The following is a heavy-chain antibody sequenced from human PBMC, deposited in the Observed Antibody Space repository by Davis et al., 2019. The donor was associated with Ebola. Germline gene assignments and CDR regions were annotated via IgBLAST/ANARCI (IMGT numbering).Heavy chain of an antibody. CDR3: ARAGPDTTSKYYYYYYGMDV. CDR2: MNPNSGNT. Sequence: ASVKVSCKASGYTFTSYDINWVRQATGQGLEWMGWMNPNSGNTGYAQKFQGRVTMTRNTSISTAYMELSSLRSEDTAVYYCARAGPDTTSKYYYYYYGMDVWGQGTTVTVSS. V-gene: IGHV1-8*01. D-gene: IGHD1-14*01. J-gene: IGHJ6*02. CDR1: GYTFTSYD.